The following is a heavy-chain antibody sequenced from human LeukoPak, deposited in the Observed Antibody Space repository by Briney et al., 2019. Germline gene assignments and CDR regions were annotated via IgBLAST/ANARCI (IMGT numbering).Heavy chain of an antibody. V-gene: IGHV3-7*01. CDR1: GFTFSSYW. Sequence: GGSLKLSCAASGFTFSSYWMSWLRQAPGKGREWVANIKQDGSEKYYEDSVKGRFTISRDNAKNSLYLQMNSLRAEDTAVYYCARVGGKYSGSGYWGQGTLVTVSS. CDR3: ARVGGKYSGSGY. CDR2: IKQDGSEK. J-gene: IGHJ4*02. D-gene: IGHD6-6*01.